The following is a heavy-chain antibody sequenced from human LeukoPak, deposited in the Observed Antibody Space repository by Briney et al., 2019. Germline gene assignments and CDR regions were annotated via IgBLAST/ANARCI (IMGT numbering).Heavy chain of an antibody. CDR2: ISGNGSSR. Sequence: GGSLRLSCAAPGFTFSSYSLTWVRQAPGKGLEWVSSISGNGSSRYYADSVKGRFTISRDNSKNTLYLEMNSLRAEDTAVYYCAKEEEQLLGVFYYYGMDVWGQGTTVIVSS. J-gene: IGHJ6*02. CDR3: AKEEEQLLGVFYYYGMDV. D-gene: IGHD6-13*01. V-gene: IGHV3-23*01. CDR1: GFTFSSYS.